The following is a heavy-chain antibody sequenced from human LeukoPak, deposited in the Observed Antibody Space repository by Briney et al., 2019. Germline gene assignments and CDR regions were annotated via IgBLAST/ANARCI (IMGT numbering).Heavy chain of an antibody. CDR2: IKEDGSDK. D-gene: IGHD1-26*01. J-gene: IGHJ4*02. V-gene: IGHV3-7*01. Sequence: PGGSLRLSCAASGISFSNYWMTWIRQAPEKGLQWVANIKEDGSDKNYADSVKGRFTISRDNAKNLLYLQMNSLRAEDTAVYYCARGGRWLQSRHFDYWGQGTLVTVSS. CDR1: GISFSNYW. CDR3: ARGGRWLQSRHFDY.